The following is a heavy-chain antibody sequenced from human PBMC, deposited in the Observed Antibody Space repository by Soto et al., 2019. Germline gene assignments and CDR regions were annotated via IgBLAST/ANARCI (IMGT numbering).Heavy chain of an antibody. V-gene: IGHV4-59*12. Sequence: PSETLSLTCTVSGGSISSYYWSWIRQPPGKGLEWIGYIYYSGSTNYNPSIKSRVTITVDTSKNQLSLKLSSVTAADTAVYYCARTPDYWGQGTLVTVSS. J-gene: IGHJ4*02. CDR2: IYYSGST. CDR3: ARTPDY. D-gene: IGHD2-15*01. CDR1: GGSISSYY.